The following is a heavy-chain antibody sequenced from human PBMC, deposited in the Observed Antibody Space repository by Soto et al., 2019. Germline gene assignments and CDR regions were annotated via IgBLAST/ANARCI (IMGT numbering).Heavy chain of an antibody. CDR1: GFTFSSYA. V-gene: IGHV3-23*01. Sequence: GGSLRLSCAASGFTFSSYAMSWVRQAPGKGLEWVSAISGSGGSTYYADSVKGRFTISRDNSKNTLYLQMNSLRAEDTAVYYCAKAESYYDFWSGYYPWGQGTLVTVSS. CDR3: AKAESYYDFWSGYYP. J-gene: IGHJ5*02. D-gene: IGHD3-3*01. CDR2: ISGSGGST.